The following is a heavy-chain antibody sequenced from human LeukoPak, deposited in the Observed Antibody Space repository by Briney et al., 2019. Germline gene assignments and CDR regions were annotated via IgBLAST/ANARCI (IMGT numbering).Heavy chain of an antibody. CDR2: ISSSSSYI. CDR1: GFTFSSYS. Sequence: GGSLRLSCAASGFTFSSYSMNWVRQAPGKGLEWVSSISSSSSYIYYADSVKGRFTISRDNAKNSLYLQMNSLRAEDTAVYYCAREAQQLASNGNYFDYWGQGTLVTVSS. CDR3: AREAQQLASNGNYFDY. D-gene: IGHD6-13*01. V-gene: IGHV3-21*01. J-gene: IGHJ4*02.